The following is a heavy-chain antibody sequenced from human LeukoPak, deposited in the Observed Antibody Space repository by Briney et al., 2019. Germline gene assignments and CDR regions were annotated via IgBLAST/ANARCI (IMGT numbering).Heavy chain of an antibody. CDR1: GFTVSSNF. Sequence: GGSLRLSCAASGFTVSSNFMSWVRQAPGKGLEWVSVIYSGRTTYYSDSVRGRFTISRDNSKNTLYLQMNSLRAEDTAVYYCARDGYGYNYMDVWGKRTTVTVSS. V-gene: IGHV3-53*05. CDR2: IYSGRTT. CDR3: ARDGYGYNYMDV. J-gene: IGHJ6*03. D-gene: IGHD1-1*01.